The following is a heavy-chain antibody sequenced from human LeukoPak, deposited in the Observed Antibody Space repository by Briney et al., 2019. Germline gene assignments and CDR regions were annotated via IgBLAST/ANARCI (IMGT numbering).Heavy chain of an antibody. Sequence: ASVKVSCKASGYTFTSYYMHWVRQAPGQGLEWMGIINPSGGSTSYALKFQGRVTMTRDTSTSTVYMELSSLKASDTAMYYCARRGGYCSGGSCYSGYYFDYWGQGTLVTVSS. CDR1: GYTFTSYY. CDR2: INPSGGST. V-gene: IGHV1-46*01. J-gene: IGHJ4*02. CDR3: ARRGGYCSGGSCYSGYYFDY. D-gene: IGHD2-15*01.